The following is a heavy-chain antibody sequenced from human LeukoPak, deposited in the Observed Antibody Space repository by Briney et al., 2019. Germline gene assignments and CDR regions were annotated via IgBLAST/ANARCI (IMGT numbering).Heavy chain of an antibody. V-gene: IGHV3-23*01. CDR3: VGYDPFDY. Sequence: GGPLRLSCAASGFTFSSYAMTWVRQAPGKGLEWVSDIRGSSGTTFYADSVKGRFTISRDKSKNTLYLQMNSLGADDTAVYYCVGYDPFDYWGQGTLVTVSS. D-gene: IGHD5-12*01. CDR1: GFTFSSYA. J-gene: IGHJ4*02. CDR2: IRGSSGTT.